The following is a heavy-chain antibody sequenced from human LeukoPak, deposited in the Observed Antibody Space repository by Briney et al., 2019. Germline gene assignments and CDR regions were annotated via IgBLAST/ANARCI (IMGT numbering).Heavy chain of an antibody. V-gene: IGHV4-59*08. CDR3: ARHVPYYDSDFPAWGMDV. Sequence: PSETLSLTCTVSGGSISSYYWSWIRQPPGTGLEWIGYIYDSVNTKYNPSLKSRVTISVDTSKNQLSLKLSSVTAADTAVYYCARHVPYYDSDFPAWGMDVWGQGTTVTVSS. J-gene: IGHJ6*02. CDR1: GGSISSYY. D-gene: IGHD3-16*01. CDR2: IYDSVNT.